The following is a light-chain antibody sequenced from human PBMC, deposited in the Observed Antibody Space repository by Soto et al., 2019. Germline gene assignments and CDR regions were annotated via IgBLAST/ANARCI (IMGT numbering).Light chain of an antibody. J-gene: IGKJ3*01. Sequence: DIQMTQSPSSLSASVGDRVTITCRTSQTSTVFLNWYQQRPGDAPKLLIYSASTLQSGVPSRFSGSGSGTDFTLTISRRQPEDVATYYCQKYNRVPFTFGPGTRV. CDR1: QTSTVF. V-gene: IGKV1-27*01. CDR2: SAS. CDR3: QKYNRVPFT.